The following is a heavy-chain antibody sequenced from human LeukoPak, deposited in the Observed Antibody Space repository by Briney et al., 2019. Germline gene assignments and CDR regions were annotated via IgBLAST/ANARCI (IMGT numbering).Heavy chain of an antibody. D-gene: IGHD1-1*01. J-gene: IGHJ4*02. V-gene: IGHV4-34*10. CDR2: INHSGST. CDR1: GESFSGYY. Sequence: RPSETLSLTCRVDGESFSGYYWIWIRQPPGKGLEWIGEINHSGSTNYNPSLKSRVTLSVDTSKSQFSLKVTSVTAADTAMYYCARYSNDGDYVDYWGQGTLVTVSS. CDR3: ARYSNDGDYVDY.